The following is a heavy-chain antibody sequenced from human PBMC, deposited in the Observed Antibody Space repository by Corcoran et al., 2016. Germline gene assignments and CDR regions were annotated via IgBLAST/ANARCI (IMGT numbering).Heavy chain of an antibody. CDR1: GYSFSSYW. D-gene: IGHD1-26*01. Sequence: EVQLVQSGAEVKKRGESLKISCKGSGYSFSSYWIGWVRQMPGKGLECMGIIYPGDSDTRYSPSFQGQVTISADKSISTAYLQWSSLKASDTAIYYCARLGIVGATISHLDYWGQGTLVTVSS. J-gene: IGHJ4*02. CDR2: IYPGDSDT. CDR3: ARLGIVGATISHLDY. V-gene: IGHV5-51*01.